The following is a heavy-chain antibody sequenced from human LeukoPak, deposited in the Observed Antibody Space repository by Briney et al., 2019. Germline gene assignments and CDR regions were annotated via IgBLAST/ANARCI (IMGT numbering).Heavy chain of an antibody. CDR3: ARGGWGYYYDSSGYYRFDY. J-gene: IGHJ4*02. V-gene: IGHV3-53*01. D-gene: IGHD3-22*01. Sequence: GGSLRLSCAASGFTFSSYSMSWVRQAPGKGLEWVSVIYSGGSTYYADSVKGRFTISRDNSKNTLYLQMNSLRAEDTAVYYCARGGWGYYYDSSGYYRFDYWGQGTLVTVSS. CDR2: IYSGGST. CDR1: GFTFSSYS.